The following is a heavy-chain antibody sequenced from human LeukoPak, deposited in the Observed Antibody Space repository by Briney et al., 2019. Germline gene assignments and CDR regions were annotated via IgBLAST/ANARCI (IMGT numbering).Heavy chain of an antibody. J-gene: IGHJ4*02. CDR1: GFTFSSYS. D-gene: IGHD2-2*01. CDR2: ISSSSSYI. CDR3: ARDIVVVPAALDY. Sequence: GGSLRLSCAASGFTFSSYSMNGVRQAPGKGLEWVSSISSSSSYIYYADSVKGRFTISRDNAKNSLYLQMNSLRAEDTAVYYCARDIVVVPAALDYWGQGTLVTVSS. V-gene: IGHV3-21*01.